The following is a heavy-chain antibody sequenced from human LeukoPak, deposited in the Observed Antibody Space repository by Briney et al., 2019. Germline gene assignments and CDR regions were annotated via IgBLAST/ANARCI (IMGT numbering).Heavy chain of an antibody. J-gene: IGHJ4*02. Sequence: GGSLRLSCPAAGFTFDDYGMSWVRQAPGKGLEWVSGINWNGGSTGYTDSVKGRFTISRDTAKNSLYLQMNSLRAEDTALYYCTTAHTYGDYTDYWGQGTLVTVSS. CDR3: TTAHTYGDYTDY. D-gene: IGHD4-17*01. V-gene: IGHV3-20*04. CDR2: INWNGGST. CDR1: GFTFDDYG.